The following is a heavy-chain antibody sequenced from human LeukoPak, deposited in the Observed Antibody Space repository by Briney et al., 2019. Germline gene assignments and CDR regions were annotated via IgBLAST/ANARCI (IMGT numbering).Heavy chain of an antibody. V-gene: IGHV5-51*01. D-gene: IGHD6-6*01. CDR1: GYSFTSYW. CDR2: IYPGDSDT. CDR3: ARYLPEQLLNWFDP. Sequence: GGSLKISCKGSGYSFTSYWIGLGRQVPGKGLEWMGIIYPGDSDTRYSPSFQGQVTISADKSISTAYLQWSSLKASDTAMYHCARYLPEQLLNWFDPWGQGSLVTVCS. J-gene: IGHJ5*02.